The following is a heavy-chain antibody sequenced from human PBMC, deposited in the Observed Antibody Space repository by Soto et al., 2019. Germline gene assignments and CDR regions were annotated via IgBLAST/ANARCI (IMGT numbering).Heavy chain of an antibody. Sequence: PSETLSLTCAVSGYSISSGYYWGWIRQPPGKGLEWIGSIYENERNYYNPSLKSRVTISVDTSKNHFSLNLTSVTAADTAVYYCARDRPTGTSTRGAFDVWGQGTMVTVSS. D-gene: IGHD1-1*01. CDR3: ARDRPTGTSTRGAFDV. CDR2: IYENERN. J-gene: IGHJ3*01. V-gene: IGHV4-38-2*02. CDR1: GYSISSGYY.